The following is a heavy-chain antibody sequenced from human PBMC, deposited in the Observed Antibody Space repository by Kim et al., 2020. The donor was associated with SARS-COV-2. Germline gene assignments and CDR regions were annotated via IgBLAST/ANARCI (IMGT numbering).Heavy chain of an antibody. CDR3: ASLSSAFDI. V-gene: IGHV4-39*01. D-gene: IGHD6-6*01. Sequence: SETLSLTCTVSGGSISSSSYYWGWIRQPPGKGLEWIGSIYYSGSTYYNPSLKSRVTISVDTSKNQFSLKLSSVTAADTAVYYCASLSSAFDIWGQGTMVTVSS. CDR1: GGSISSSSYY. CDR2: IYYSGST. J-gene: IGHJ3*02.